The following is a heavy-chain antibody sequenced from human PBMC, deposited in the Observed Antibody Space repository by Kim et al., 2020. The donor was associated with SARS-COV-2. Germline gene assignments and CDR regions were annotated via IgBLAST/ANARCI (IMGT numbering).Heavy chain of an antibody. CDR2: ISYDGSNK. CDR1: GFTFSSYG. D-gene: IGHD3-10*01. J-gene: IGHJ4*02. V-gene: IGHV3-33*05. CDR3: ARDYYGSGSPPDY. Sequence: GGSLRLSCAASGFTFSSYGMHWVRQAPGKGLEWVAVISYDGSNKYYADSVKGRFTISRDNSKNTLYLQMNSLRAEDTAVYYCARDYYGSGSPPDYCGQGTLVTVSS.